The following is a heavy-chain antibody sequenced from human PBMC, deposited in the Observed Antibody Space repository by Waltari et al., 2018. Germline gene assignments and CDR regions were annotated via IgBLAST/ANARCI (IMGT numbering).Heavy chain of an antibody. J-gene: IGHJ6*03. D-gene: IGHD4-4*01. CDR1: GGSISSYY. CDR3: ARLQYTTRGYYYYYMDV. Sequence: QVQLQESGPGLVKPSETLSLTCTVPGGSISSYYWSWIRQPAGKGLEWIGRIYTSGSTNYNPSLKSRVTMSVDTSKNQFSLKLSSVTAADTAVYYCARLQYTTRGYYYYYMDVWGKGTTVTISS. CDR2: IYTSGST. V-gene: IGHV4-4*07.